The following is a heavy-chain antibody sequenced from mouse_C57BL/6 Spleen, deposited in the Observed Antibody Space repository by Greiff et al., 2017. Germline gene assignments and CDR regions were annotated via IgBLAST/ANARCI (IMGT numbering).Heavy chain of an antibody. CDR3: ARGGSPFAY. V-gene: IGHV1-55*01. J-gene: IGHJ3*01. Sequence: VKLQESGAELVKPGASVKMSCKASGYTFTSYWITWVKQRPGQGLEWIGDIYPGSGSTNYNEKFKSKATLTVDTSSSTAYMQLSSLTSEDSAVYYCARGGSPFAYWGQGTLVTVSA. CDR1: GYTFTSYW. D-gene: IGHD1-1*02. CDR2: IYPGSGST.